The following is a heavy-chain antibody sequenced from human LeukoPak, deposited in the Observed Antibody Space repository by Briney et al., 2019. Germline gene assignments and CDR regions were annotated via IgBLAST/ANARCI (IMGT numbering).Heavy chain of an antibody. J-gene: IGHJ5*02. V-gene: IGHV3-64*01. D-gene: IGHD6-6*01. CDR2: ISSNGGST. CDR3: ARSIAARLYWFDP. CDR1: GFTFSSYA. Sequence: GGSLRLSCAASGFTFSSYAMHWVRQAPGKGLEYVSAISSNGGSTYYANSVKGRFTISRDNSKNTLYLQMGSLRAEDMAVCYCARSIAARLYWFDPWGQGTQVTVSS.